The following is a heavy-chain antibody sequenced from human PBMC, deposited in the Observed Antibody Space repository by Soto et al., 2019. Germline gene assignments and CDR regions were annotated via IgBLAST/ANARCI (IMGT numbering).Heavy chain of an antibody. V-gene: IGHV3-7*01. Sequence: EVQLVESGGGLVQPGGSLRLSCAASGFTFSSYWLSWVRQAPGKGLEWVANIREDGGIEDYMDSVKGRFTISRDNARDSLYLQMNSLRVDDTAVYYCARDRFKGYCDYWGQGTLVTVSS. J-gene: IGHJ4*02. D-gene: IGHD3-3*01. CDR1: GFTFSSYW. CDR3: ARDRFKGYCDY. CDR2: IREDGGIE.